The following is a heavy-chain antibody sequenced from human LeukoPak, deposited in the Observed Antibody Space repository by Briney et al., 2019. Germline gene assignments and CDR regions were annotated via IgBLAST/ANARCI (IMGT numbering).Heavy chain of an antibody. J-gene: IGHJ4*02. D-gene: IGHD2-2*01. CDR3: ASLVVPAAHIDY. CDR1: GFTFSSYG. Sequence: GGSLRLSCAASGFTFSSYGMHWVRQAPGKGLEWVAFIRYDGSNKYYADSVKGRFTISRDNSKNTLYLQMNSLRAEDTAVYYCASLVVPAAHIDYWGQGTLVTVSS. V-gene: IGHV3-30*02. CDR2: IRYDGSNK.